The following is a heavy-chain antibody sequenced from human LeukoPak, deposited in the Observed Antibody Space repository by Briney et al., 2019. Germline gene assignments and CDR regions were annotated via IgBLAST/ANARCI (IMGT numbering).Heavy chain of an antibody. Sequence: GRSLRLSCAASGFTFSTYGMHWVRQAPGKGLEWVAVISYDGSNKYYADSVTGRFTISRDNSKNTLYLQMNSLRAEDTAVYYCARYYYYGMDVWGQGTTVTVSS. CDR3: ARYYYYGMDV. CDR2: ISYDGSNK. J-gene: IGHJ6*02. V-gene: IGHV3-30*19. CDR1: GFTFSTYG.